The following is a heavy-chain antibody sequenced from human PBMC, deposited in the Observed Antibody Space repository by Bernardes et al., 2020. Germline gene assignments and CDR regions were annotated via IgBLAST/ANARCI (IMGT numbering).Heavy chain of an antibody. V-gene: IGHV4-30-4*01. CDR1: GGSISSGDYY. J-gene: IGHJ4*02. CDR3: ARVLIVVVIIDY. CDR2: IYYSGST. D-gene: IGHD3-22*01. Sequence: SEPLSLTCTVSGGSISSGDYYWSWLRQPPGKGLEWIGYIYYSGSTYYNPSLKSRVTISVDTSKNQFSLKLSSVTAADTAVYYCARVLIVVVIIDYWGQGTLVTVSS.